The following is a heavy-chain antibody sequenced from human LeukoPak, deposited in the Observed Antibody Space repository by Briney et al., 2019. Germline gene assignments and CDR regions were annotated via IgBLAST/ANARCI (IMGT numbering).Heavy chain of an antibody. J-gene: IGHJ5*02. Sequence: SETLSLTCTVSGGSISSYHWSWIRQPAGKGLEWIGRIYTSGSTNYNPSLKSRVTMSVDTSKNQFSLKLSSVTAADTAVYYCARDLEGVLRFLEWDKSWWFDPWGQGTLVTVSS. V-gene: IGHV4-4*07. CDR2: IYTSGST. D-gene: IGHD3-3*01. CDR1: GGSISSYH. CDR3: ARDLEGVLRFLEWDKSWWFDP.